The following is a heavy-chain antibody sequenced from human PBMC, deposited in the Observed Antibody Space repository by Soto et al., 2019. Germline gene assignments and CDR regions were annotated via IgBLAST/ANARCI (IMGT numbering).Heavy chain of an antibody. CDR3: AKDLASCVGDCYAPFDY. CDR1: GFSFSNYF. V-gene: IGHV3-23*01. Sequence: HPVGSLRLSCAASGFSFSNYFISWVRQAPGKRLEWVSAISGSGPSTYYADSVRGRFTISRDNSKNTLYLQMNSLRAEDTALYYCAKDLASCVGDCYAPFDYWGQGTLVTVSS. D-gene: IGHD2-21*02. CDR2: ISGSGPST. J-gene: IGHJ4*02.